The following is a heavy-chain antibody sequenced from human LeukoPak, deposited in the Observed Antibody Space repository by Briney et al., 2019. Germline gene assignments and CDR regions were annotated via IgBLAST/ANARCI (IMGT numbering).Heavy chain of an antibody. Sequence: SETLSLTCTVSGGPISSYYWSWIRQPAGKGLEWIGRIYTSGSTNYNPSLKSRVTMSVDTSKNQFSLKLSSVTAADTAVYYCARELKPGMPAPYNWFDPWGQGTLVTVSS. CDR3: ARELKPGMPAPYNWFDP. V-gene: IGHV4-4*07. CDR1: GGPISSYY. CDR2: IYTSGST. D-gene: IGHD2-2*01. J-gene: IGHJ5*02.